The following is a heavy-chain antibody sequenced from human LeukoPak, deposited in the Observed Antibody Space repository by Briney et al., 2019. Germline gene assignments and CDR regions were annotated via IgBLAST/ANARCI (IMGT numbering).Heavy chain of an antibody. D-gene: IGHD3-10*01. Sequence: SETLSLTCAVSGDSISSDYWSWVRQPPGKGLEWIGYIYYTGSTNYNPSLKSRVTISVKTSKNQFSLKLSSVTAADTAVYYCARLRTRITMDRGAKKGYYFDYWGQGTLVTVSS. V-gene: IGHV4-59*12. CDR2: IYYTGST. CDR1: GDSISSDY. J-gene: IGHJ4*02. CDR3: ARLRTRITMDRGAKKGYYFDY.